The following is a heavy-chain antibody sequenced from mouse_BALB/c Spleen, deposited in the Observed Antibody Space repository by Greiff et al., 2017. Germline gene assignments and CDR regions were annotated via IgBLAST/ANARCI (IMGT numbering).Heavy chain of an antibody. CDR1: GYTFSSYW. V-gene: IGHV1-9*01. Sequence: QVHVKQSGAELMKPGASVKISCKATGYTFSSYWIEWVKQRPGHGLEWIGEILPGSGSTNYNEKFKGKATFTADTSSNTAYMQLSSLTSEDSAVYYCASWELLRDDYYAMDYWGQGTSVTVSS. CDR2: ILPGSGST. D-gene: IGHD2-12*01. J-gene: IGHJ4*01. CDR3: ASWELLRDDYYAMDY.